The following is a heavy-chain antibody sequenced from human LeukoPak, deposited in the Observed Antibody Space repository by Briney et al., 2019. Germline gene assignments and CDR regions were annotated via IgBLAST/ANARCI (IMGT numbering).Heavy chain of an antibody. Sequence: ASVKVSCKASGYTFTGYYMHWVRQAPGQGREWMGRINPNSGGTNYAQKFQGRVTMPVDTSISTAYMELSRLRSDDTAVYYCAREGSYYDSSGYPDAFDIWGQGTMVTVSS. CDR3: AREGSYYDSSGYPDAFDI. CDR2: INPNSGGT. J-gene: IGHJ3*02. D-gene: IGHD3-22*01. CDR1: GYTFTGYY. V-gene: IGHV1-2*06.